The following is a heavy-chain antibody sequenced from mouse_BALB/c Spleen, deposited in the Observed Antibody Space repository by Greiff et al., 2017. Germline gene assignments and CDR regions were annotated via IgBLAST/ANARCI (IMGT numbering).Heavy chain of an antibody. D-gene: IGHD1-1*01. Sequence: EVHLVESGGGLVKPGGSLKLSCAASGFTFSSYAMSWVRQSPEKRLEWVAEISSGGSYTYYPDTVTGRFTISRDNAKNTLYLEMSSLRSEDTAMYYCAREGYYGSSLDYWGQGTTLTVSS. CDR2: ISSGGSYT. V-gene: IGHV5-9-4*01. J-gene: IGHJ2*01. CDR1: GFTFSSYA. CDR3: AREGYYGSSLDY.